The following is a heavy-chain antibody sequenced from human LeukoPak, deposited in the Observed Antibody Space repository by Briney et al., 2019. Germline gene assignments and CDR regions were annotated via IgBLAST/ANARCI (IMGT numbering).Heavy chain of an antibody. V-gene: IGHV1-18*01. D-gene: IGHD2-2*01. J-gene: IGHJ4*02. CDR3: ARADVVVPAAPLDY. CDR2: ISAYNGNT. Sequence: GASVKVSCKASGYTFTSYGISWVRQAPGQGLEWMGWISAYNGNTNYAQKLRGRVTMTTDTSTSTAYMELRSLRSDDTAVYYCARADVVVPAAPLDYWGLGTLVTVSS. CDR1: GYTFTSYG.